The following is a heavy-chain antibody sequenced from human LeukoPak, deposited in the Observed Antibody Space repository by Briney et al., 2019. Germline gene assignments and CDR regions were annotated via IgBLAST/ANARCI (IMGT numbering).Heavy chain of an antibody. CDR2: IYSGGST. J-gene: IGHJ4*02. Sequence: PGGSLRLSCVASGFTVSANYMSWVRQAPGKGLEWVSVIYSGGSTYYADSVKGRFTIFRDSSKNTLYLQMNSLRAEDTAVYCCARDNGYNSGSLGYWGQGTLVTVSS. CDR3: ARDNGYNSGSLGY. V-gene: IGHV3-66*02. CDR1: GFTVSANY. D-gene: IGHD6-19*01.